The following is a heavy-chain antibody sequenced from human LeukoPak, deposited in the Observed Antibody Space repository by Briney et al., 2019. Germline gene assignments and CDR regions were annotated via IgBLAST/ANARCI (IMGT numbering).Heavy chain of an antibody. Sequence: GGSLRLSCAASGFTFSSYRMHWVRQAPGKGLEWVAVISYDGSNKYYADSVKGRFTISRDNSKNTLYLQMNSLRAEDTAVYYCARGDSGYDEGVDYWGQGTLVTVSS. J-gene: IGHJ4*02. CDR2: ISYDGSNK. CDR3: ARGDSGYDEGVDY. D-gene: IGHD5-12*01. V-gene: IGHV3-30-3*01. CDR1: GFTFSSYR.